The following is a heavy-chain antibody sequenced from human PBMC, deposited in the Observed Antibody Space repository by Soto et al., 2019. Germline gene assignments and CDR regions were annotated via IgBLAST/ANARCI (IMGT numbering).Heavy chain of an antibody. CDR2: INSDGSST. CDR3: ARPRKIAVAGNYAFDI. D-gene: IGHD6-19*01. Sequence: PGGSLRLSCAASGFTLSSYWMHWVRQAPGKGLVWVSRINSDGSSTSYADSVKGRFTISRDNAKNTLYLQMNSLRAEDTAVYYCARPRKIAVAGNYAFDIWSQGTMVTVSS. V-gene: IGHV3-74*01. J-gene: IGHJ3*02. CDR1: GFTLSSYW.